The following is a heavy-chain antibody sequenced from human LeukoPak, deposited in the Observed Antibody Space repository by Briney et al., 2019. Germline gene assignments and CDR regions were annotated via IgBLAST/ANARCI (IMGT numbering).Heavy chain of an antibody. D-gene: IGHD3-3*01. CDR3: ATHGFDFWTGFYPYFDS. J-gene: IGHJ4*02. Sequence: PSETLSLTCTVSGGSISSYYWSWIRQPPGKGLEWIGYIYYSGSTNYNPSLKSRVTISVDTSMNQFSLKLSSVTAADTAVYYCATHGFDFWTGFYPYFDSWGQGALVTVSS. CDR1: GGSISSYY. V-gene: IGHV4-59*08. CDR2: IYYSGST.